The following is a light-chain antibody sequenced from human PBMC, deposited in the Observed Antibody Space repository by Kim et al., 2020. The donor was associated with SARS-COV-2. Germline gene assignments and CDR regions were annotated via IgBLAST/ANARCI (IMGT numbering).Light chain of an antibody. V-gene: IGLV2-14*03. CDR3: SSFTSSSTLV. CDR1: SSNVSGCNS. CDR2: DVN. Sequence: LSSTTPRTGTSSNVSGCNSISSYQQHPGKVTKLMIYDVNKLLSGVSNRFSGSKSANTASLTISGLQADDEADYYCSSFTSSSTLVFGGGTQLTVL. J-gene: IGLJ3*02.